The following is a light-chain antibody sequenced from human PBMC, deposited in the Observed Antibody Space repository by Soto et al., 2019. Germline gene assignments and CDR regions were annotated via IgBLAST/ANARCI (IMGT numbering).Light chain of an antibody. CDR3: GTWDSSLSIVV. CDR2: DNN. Sequence: QSVLTQPPSVSAAPGQKVAISCSGSSSNIGVNYVSWYQHVPGTAPRLLIYDNNKRPSGIPDRFSGSKSGTTATLGINGLQTGDEADYFCGTWDSSLSIVVFGGGTKLTVL. CDR1: SSNIGVNY. V-gene: IGLV1-51*01. J-gene: IGLJ2*01.